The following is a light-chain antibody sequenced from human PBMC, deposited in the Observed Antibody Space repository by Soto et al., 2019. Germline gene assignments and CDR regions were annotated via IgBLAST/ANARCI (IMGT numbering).Light chain of an antibody. CDR1: SGHSTYA. Sequence: QPALTQSPSASASLGASVKLTCTLSSGHSTYAIAWHQQQPEKGPRYLMKLNSDGSHSKGDGIPDRFSGSSSGAERHLTISSLQSEDEADYYCQTWGTAIHDVVFGGGTKLTVL. V-gene: IGLV4-69*01. CDR3: QTWGTAIHDVV. CDR2: LNSDGSH. J-gene: IGLJ2*01.